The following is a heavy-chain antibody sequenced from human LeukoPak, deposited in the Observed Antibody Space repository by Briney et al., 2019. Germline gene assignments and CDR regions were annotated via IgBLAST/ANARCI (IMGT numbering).Heavy chain of an antibody. CDR1: KFAFSNAW. Sequence: GGSLRLSCAASKFAFSNAWMGWVRQAPGKGLEWVGRIKSRPDGGTTDYAALVKGRFTISRDDSKDTLYLQMNSLKAEDTGVYYCATSPGGDCLQNWGQGTLVTVSS. J-gene: IGHJ4*02. D-gene: IGHD2-21*02. V-gene: IGHV3-15*01. CDR2: IKSRPDGGTT. CDR3: ATSPGGDCLQN.